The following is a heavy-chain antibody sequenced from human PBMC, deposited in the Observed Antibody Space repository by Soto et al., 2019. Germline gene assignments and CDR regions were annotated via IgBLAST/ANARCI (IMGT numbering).Heavy chain of an antibody. CDR2: FSLSGTT. J-gene: IGHJ4*02. V-gene: IGHV4-4*07. D-gene: IGHD2-8*02. CDR1: GASIAGSSY. CDR3: ARGMTPPGAPAWYYFDS. Sequence: SETLSLTCSVSGASIAGSSYWSWIRQPAGKGLEWIGRFSLSGTTNYSPSLRSRVTMSADVSKNQFSLRLTSVTAADTALYYCARGMTPPGAPAWYYFDSWGQGTRATSPQ.